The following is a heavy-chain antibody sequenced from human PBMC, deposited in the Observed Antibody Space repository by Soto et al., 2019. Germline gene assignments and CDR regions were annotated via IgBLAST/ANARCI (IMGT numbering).Heavy chain of an antibody. J-gene: IGHJ4*02. D-gene: IGHD6-19*01. CDR1: GCSISSYY. CDR3: ASSSKVRGWYLAGGVY. V-gene: IGHV4-59*01. Sequence: SETLSLTCTVSGCSISSYYWSWIRQPPGKGLEWIGDIYYSGSTNYNPSLKSRVTISVDTSKNQFSLKLSSVTAADTAVYYCASSSKVRGWYLAGGVYWGQGTLVTVSS. CDR2: IYYSGST.